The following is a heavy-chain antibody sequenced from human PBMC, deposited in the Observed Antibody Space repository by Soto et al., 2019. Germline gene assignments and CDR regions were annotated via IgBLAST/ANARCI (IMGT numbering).Heavy chain of an antibody. Sequence: GGSLRLSCAASGFTFSSYGMHWVRQAPGKGLEWVAVISYDGSNKYYADSVKGRFTISRDNSKNTLYLQMNSLRAEDTAVYYCAKMGCSGGSCYSYYYYYYYMDVWGKGTTVTVSS. CDR3: AKMGCSGGSCYSYYYYYYYMDV. CDR1: GFTFSSYG. CDR2: ISYDGSNK. J-gene: IGHJ6*03. D-gene: IGHD2-15*01. V-gene: IGHV3-30*18.